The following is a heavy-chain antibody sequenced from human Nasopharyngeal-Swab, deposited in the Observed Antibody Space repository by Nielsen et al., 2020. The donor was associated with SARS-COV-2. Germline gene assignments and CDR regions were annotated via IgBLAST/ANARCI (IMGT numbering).Heavy chain of an antibody. Sequence: ASVKVSCKASGYTFTSYYMHWVRQAPGQGLEWMGIINPSGGSTSYAQKFQGRVTVTRDTSTSTVYMELSSLRSEDTAVYYCARDMSWDGTSRSVYYGMDVWGQGTTVTVSS. CDR2: INPSGGST. CDR3: ARDMSWDGTSRSVYYGMDV. CDR1: GYTFTSYY. D-gene: IGHD2-2*01. J-gene: IGHJ6*02. V-gene: IGHV1-46*01.